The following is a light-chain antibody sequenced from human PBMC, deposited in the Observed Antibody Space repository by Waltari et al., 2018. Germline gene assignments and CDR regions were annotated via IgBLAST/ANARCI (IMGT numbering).Light chain of an antibody. V-gene: IGKV4-1*01. CDR1: QSVLYSSNNKNY. J-gene: IGKJ4*01. CDR2: WAS. Sequence: DIVMTQSPDSLAVSLGARSTINCKSSQSVLYSSNNKNYLAWYQQQPGQPPKLLIYWASTRESGVPDRFSGSGSGTDFTLTISSLQAEDVAVYYCQQYYSTPLTFGGGTKVEIK. CDR3: QQYYSTPLT.